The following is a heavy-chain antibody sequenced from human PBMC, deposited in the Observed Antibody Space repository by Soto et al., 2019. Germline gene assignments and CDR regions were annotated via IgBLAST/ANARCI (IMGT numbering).Heavy chain of an antibody. Sequence: EVQLLESGGGLVQPGGSLRLSCAASGFTFSNYAMTWVRQAPGKGLEYVSSITGSGTGTFYADSVKGRFTISRDNSKNTLYLQLSSLRAEDTAIYFCAKDPNGDYVGAFDSWGQGSLVTVSS. V-gene: IGHV3-23*01. CDR2: ITGSGTGT. CDR3: AKDPNGDYVGAFDS. D-gene: IGHD4-17*01. J-gene: IGHJ4*02. CDR1: GFTFSNYA.